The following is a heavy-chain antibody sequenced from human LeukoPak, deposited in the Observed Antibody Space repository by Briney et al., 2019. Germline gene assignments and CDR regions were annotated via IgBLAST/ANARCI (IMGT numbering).Heavy chain of an antibody. V-gene: IGHV3-23*01. D-gene: IGHD4-17*01. Sequence: PGGSLRLSCAASGFTFSSYAMSWVRQAPGKGLGWVSAISGSGGSTYYADSVKGRFTISRDNSKNTLYLQMNSLRAEDTAVYYCAKSETNVYGDYGAFDIWGQGTMVTVSS. J-gene: IGHJ3*02. CDR3: AKSETNVYGDYGAFDI. CDR1: GFTFSSYA. CDR2: ISGSGGST.